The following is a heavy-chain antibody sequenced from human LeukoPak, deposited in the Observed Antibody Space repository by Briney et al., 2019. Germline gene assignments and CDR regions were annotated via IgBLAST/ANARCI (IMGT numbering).Heavy chain of an antibody. V-gene: IGHV3-7*03. CDR1: GFNLSRYW. D-gene: IGHD1-26*01. CDR2: IKQDETEK. CDR3: ATYSGVHHKTFDD. J-gene: IGHJ4*02. Sequence: PGGSLRLSCAASGFNLSRYWMSWVRQAPGEGLEWVANIKQDETEKDYVDSVRGRFTISRDNAKNSLYLQMNSLRAGDTALYYCATYSGVHHKTFDDWGQGTLVTVSS.